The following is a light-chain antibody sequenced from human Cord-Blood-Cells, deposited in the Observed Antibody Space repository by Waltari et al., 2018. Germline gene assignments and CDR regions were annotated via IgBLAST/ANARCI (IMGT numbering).Light chain of an antibody. CDR2: VVS. V-gene: IGLV2-14*01. CDR3: SSYTSSSTLVV. CDR1: SSDVGGYNY. J-gene: IGLJ2*01. Sequence: QSALTQSASVSGSPGQSITISCTGTSSDVGGYNYVSWYQQYPGKAPKLMIYVVSNRPSGVSNRFSGSKSGNTASLTITGLQAEDEADYYCSSYTSSSTLVVFGGGTKLTVL.